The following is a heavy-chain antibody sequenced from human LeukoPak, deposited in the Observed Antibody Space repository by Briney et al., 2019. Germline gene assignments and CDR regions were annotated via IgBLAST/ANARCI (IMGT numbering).Heavy chain of an antibody. V-gene: IGHV1-18*01. CDR1: GYTFTSYG. D-gene: IGHD3-10*01. CDR3: ARFPTGEPMGSHFDY. J-gene: IGHJ4*02. Sequence: ASVKVSCKASGYTFTSYGISWVRQAPGQGLEWMGWIHTYSGNTNYVQKLQGRVTMTRDTSTSTVYMELSSLRSEDTAVYYCARFPTGEPMGSHFDYWGQGTLVTVSS. CDR2: IHTYSGNT.